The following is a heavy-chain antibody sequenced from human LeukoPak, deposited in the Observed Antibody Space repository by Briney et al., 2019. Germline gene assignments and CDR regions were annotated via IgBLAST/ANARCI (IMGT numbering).Heavy chain of an antibody. V-gene: IGHV3-7*01. CDR3: AKDEWAPYYYGSGSQLDY. J-gene: IGHJ4*02. CDR2: IKQDGSEK. CDR1: GFTFSNYW. D-gene: IGHD3-10*01. Sequence: GGSLRLSCAASGFTFSNYWMSWVRQAPGKGLEWVANIKQDGSEKYYVDSVRGRFTISRDNAKISLYLQMNSLRAEDTAVYYCAKDEWAPYYYGSGSQLDYWGQGTLVTVSS.